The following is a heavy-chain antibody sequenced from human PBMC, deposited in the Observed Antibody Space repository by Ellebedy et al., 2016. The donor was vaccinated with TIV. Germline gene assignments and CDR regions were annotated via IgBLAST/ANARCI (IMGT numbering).Heavy chain of an antibody. D-gene: IGHD6-19*01. CDR2: IIPILGIA. V-gene: IGHV1-69*10. CDR1: GGTFSSYA. Sequence: ASVKVSCKASGGTFSSYAISWVRQAPGQRLEWMGGIIPILGIANYAQKLQGRVTMTTDTSTSTAYMELRSLRSDDTAVYYCARDVGPVAGVDYWGQGTLVTVSS. CDR3: ARDVGPVAGVDY. J-gene: IGHJ4*02.